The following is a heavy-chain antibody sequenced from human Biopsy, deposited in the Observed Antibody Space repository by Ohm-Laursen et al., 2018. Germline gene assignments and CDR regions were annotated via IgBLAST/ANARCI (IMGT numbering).Heavy chain of an antibody. Sequence: SETLSLTCTVSGDSISSSNFYWAGLRQPPGKGLEWIGQINQSGETKYNPSLQTRVTISAEETKNQLSLKLRSLTAADTALYCCGNEVYGRDYWGQGARVTVSS. CDR3: GNEVYGRDY. D-gene: IGHD4-17*01. CDR1: GDSISSSNFY. CDR2: INQSGET. J-gene: IGHJ4*02. V-gene: IGHV4-61*05.